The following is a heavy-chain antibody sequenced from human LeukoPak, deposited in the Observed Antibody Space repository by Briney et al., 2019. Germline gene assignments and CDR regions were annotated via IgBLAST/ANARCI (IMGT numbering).Heavy chain of an antibody. CDR3: ARALTTLTYEGY. CDR2: ISGSNSYI. J-gene: IGHJ4*02. CDR1: GFTFSSYT. V-gene: IGHV3-21*01. Sequence: GGSLRLSCAASGFTFSSYTMHWIRQAPGKGLEWVSSISGSNSYIFYADSVKGRFTVSRDNAKDSLYLQMNSLRAEDAAVYYCARALTTLTYEGYWGQGTLVTVSS. D-gene: IGHD1-1*01.